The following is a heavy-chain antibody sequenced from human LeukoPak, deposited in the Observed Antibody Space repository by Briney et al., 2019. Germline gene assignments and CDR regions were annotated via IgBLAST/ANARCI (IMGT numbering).Heavy chain of an antibody. V-gene: IGHV3-7*01. D-gene: IGHD6-13*01. CDR3: VREPSSSWPRFDY. CDR1: GFTFSSYW. J-gene: IGHJ4*02. Sequence: PGGSLRLSCAASGFTFSSYWMSWVRQAPGKGLEWVANIKQDGSEKYYVDSVKGRFSISRDNSKNTVYLQMNSLRGEDTAVYYCVREPSSSWPRFDYWGQGTLVTVSS. CDR2: IKQDGSEK.